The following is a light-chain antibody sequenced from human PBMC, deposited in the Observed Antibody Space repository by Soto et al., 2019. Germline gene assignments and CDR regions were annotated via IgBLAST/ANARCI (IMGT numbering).Light chain of an antibody. CDR1: STDIGSYNL. CDR3: CSYAGRSNWV. V-gene: IGLV2-23*01. J-gene: IGLJ3*02. Sequence: LTQPASVSGSPGQSITFSCTGTSTDIGSYNLVSWYQQHPGKAPKLIIYEGSKQPSGISDRFSGSKSGNTASLTISGLQAEDEADYYCCSYAGRSNWVFGGGTKLTVL. CDR2: EGS.